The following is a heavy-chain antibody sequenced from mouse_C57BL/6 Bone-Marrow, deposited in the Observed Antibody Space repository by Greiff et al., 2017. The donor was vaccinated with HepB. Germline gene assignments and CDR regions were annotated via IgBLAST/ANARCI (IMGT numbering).Heavy chain of an antibody. CDR2: IRNKANGYTT. V-gene: IGHV7-3*01. CDR1: GFTFTDYY. Sequence: DVKLVESGGGLVQPGGSLSLSCAASGFTFTDYYMSWVRQPPGKALEWLGFIRNKANGYTTEYTASVKGRFTISRDNSQSILYLQMNALRAEDSGTYYCAGDDRNYAMDDWGQGTTVTVSS. CDR3: AGDDRNYAMDD. D-gene: IGHD2-13*01. J-gene: IGHJ4*01.